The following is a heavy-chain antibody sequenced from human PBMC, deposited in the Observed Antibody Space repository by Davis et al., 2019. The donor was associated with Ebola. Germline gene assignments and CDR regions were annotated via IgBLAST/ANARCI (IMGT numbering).Heavy chain of an antibody. J-gene: IGHJ4*02. CDR1: GGTFSSYA. CDR3: ARDADFWSGYTFFDY. Sequence: SVKVSCKASGGTFSSYAISWVRQAPGQGLEWMGGIIPIFGTANYAQKFQGRVTITADESTSTAYMELSSLRSEDTAVYYCARDADFWSGYTFFDYWDQGTLVTVSS. D-gene: IGHD3-3*01. V-gene: IGHV1-69*13. CDR2: IIPIFGTA.